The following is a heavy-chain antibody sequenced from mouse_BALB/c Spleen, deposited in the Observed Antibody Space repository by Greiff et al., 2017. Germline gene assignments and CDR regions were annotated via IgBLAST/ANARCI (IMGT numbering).Heavy chain of an antibody. Sequence: EVKLMESGGGLVQPGGSLKLSCAASGFTFSSYTMSWVRQTPEKRLEWVAYISNGGGSTYYPDTVKGRFTISRDNAKNTLYLQMSSLKSEDTAMYYCARGNGNYHYAMDYWGQGTSVTVSS. CDR2: ISNGGGST. CDR3: ARGNGNYHYAMDY. D-gene: IGHD2-1*01. CDR1: GFTFSSYT. V-gene: IGHV5-12-2*01. J-gene: IGHJ4*01.